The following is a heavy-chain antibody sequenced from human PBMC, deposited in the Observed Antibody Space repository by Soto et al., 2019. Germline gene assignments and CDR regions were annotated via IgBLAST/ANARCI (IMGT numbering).Heavy chain of an antibody. J-gene: IGHJ6*02. V-gene: IGHV4-39*01. Sequence: SETLSLTCTVSGGSISSSSYYWGWIRQPPGKGLEWIGSIYYSGSTYYNPSLKSRVTISVDTSKNQFYLKLSSVTAADTAVYYCAGSYSSSWYNYYGMDVWGQGTTVT. CDR3: AGSYSSSWYNYYGMDV. CDR1: GGSISSSSYY. CDR2: IYYSGST. D-gene: IGHD6-13*01.